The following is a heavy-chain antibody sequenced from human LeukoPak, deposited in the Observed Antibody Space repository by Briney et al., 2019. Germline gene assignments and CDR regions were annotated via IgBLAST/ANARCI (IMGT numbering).Heavy chain of an antibody. Sequence: PWGSLRLSCAASGFTFSSYWMSWVRQAPGKGLEWVANIKQDGSEKYYVDSGKGRFTNSRDNAKNSLYLQMNSLRAEDTAVYYCARRLKGIAARYYYYYYYMDVWGKGTTVTVSS. J-gene: IGHJ6*03. D-gene: IGHD6-6*01. CDR3: ARRLKGIAARYYYYYYYMDV. V-gene: IGHV3-7*01. CDR1: GFTFSSYW. CDR2: IKQDGSEK.